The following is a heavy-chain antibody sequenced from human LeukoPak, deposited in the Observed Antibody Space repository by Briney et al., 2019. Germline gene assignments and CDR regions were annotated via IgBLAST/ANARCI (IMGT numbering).Heavy chain of an antibody. CDR1: GFTFTSNH. D-gene: IGHD6-13*01. J-gene: IGHJ5*02. CDR2: INPSGDST. Sequence: ASVKVSHKASGFTFTSNHIHCVRQAPGQGLEWMGVINPSGDSTSYAQKFQGRVTMTRDTSTSTVYMELSSLRSEDTAIYYCAKLAASETGEGSWGQGTLVTVSS. V-gene: IGHV1-46*01. CDR3: AKLAASETGEGS.